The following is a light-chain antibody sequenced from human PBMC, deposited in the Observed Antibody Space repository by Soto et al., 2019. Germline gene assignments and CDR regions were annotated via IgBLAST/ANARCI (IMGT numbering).Light chain of an antibody. J-gene: IGLJ2*01. CDR3: SSYPGGSTVV. V-gene: IGLV2-14*01. CDR2: DVS. Sequence: QSALTQPASVSGSPGQSIAISCTGTSSDIGDYNYVSWYQQHPGKAPKRMIFDVSNRPSGVSNRFAGSMSGNTASLTISVRLPEDEADYYCSSYPGGSTVVFGGGTKLTVL. CDR1: SSDIGDYNY.